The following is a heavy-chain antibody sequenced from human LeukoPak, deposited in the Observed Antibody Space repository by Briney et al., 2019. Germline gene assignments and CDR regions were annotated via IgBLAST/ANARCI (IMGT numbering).Heavy chain of an antibody. D-gene: IGHD2/OR15-2a*01. CDR2: VSHSGTT. CDR3: TRENRPFCPFAY. Sequence: SETLSLTCGVSGGLIDMTNYWSWVRQAPGKGLEWIGEVSHSGTTNYNPSLRSRVAMSLDRANNQFSLSLTSVTAADSAVYYCTRENRPFCPFAYWGQGVLVTVSS. J-gene: IGHJ4*02. V-gene: IGHV4-4*02. CDR1: GGLIDMTNY.